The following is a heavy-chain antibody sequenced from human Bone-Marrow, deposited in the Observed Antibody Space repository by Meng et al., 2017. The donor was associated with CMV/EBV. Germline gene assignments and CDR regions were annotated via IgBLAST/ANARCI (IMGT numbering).Heavy chain of an antibody. CDR1: GFTFSSYA. CDR3: ASLGRILVFDY. D-gene: IGHD2-15*01. V-gene: IGHV3-23*01. J-gene: IGHJ4*02. Sequence: GESLKISCAASGFTFSSYAMSWVRQAPGKGLEWVSAISGSGGSTYYADSVKGRFTISRDNSKNTLYLQMNSLRAEDTAVYYRASLGRILVFDYWGQGTLVTASS. CDR2: ISGSGGST.